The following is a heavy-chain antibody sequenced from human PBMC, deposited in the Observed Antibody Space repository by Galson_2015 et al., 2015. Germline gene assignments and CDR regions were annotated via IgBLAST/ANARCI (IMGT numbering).Heavy chain of an antibody. V-gene: IGHV3-9*01. J-gene: IGHJ4*02. CDR2: ISWNSGSI. CDR3: AKGTGQQLVPGSDY. D-gene: IGHD6-13*01. Sequence: SLRLSCAASGFTFDDYAMHWVQQAPGKGLGWVSGISWNSGSIGYADSVKGRFTISRDNAKNSLYLQMNSLRAEDTALYYCAKGTGQQLVPGSDYWGQGTLVTVSS. CDR1: GFTFDDYA.